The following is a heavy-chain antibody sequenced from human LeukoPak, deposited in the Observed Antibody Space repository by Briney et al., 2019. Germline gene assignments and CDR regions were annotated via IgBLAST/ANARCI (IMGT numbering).Heavy chain of an antibody. CDR3: ARDKNVGLGRSLGY. V-gene: IGHV1-18*01. CDR1: GYTFPSYG. CDR2: ISAYSGNT. D-gene: IGHD3-10*01. J-gene: IGHJ4*02. Sequence: ASVKVSCKASGYTFPSYGFSWVRQAPGQGLEWMGWISAYSGNTDYEQKFQGRVTMTTDTSTRTAYMEPRSLRSDDTAVYYCARDKNVGLGRSLGYWGQGTLVTVSS.